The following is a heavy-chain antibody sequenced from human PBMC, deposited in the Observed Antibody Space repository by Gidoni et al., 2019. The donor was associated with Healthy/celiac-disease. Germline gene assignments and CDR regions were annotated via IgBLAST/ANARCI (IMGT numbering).Heavy chain of an antibody. J-gene: IGHJ5*02. V-gene: IGHV1-69*01. CDR3: ARLLGNGSSSWYRWFDP. Sequence: LEWMGGIIPIFGTANYAQKFQGRVTITADESTSTAYMELSSLRSEDTAVYYCARLLGNGSSSWYRWFDPWGQGTLVTVSS. D-gene: IGHD6-13*01. CDR2: IIPIFGTA.